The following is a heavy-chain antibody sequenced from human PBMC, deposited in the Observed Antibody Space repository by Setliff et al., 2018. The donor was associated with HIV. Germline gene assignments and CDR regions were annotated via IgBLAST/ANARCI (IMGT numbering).Heavy chain of an antibody. CDR2: IYYSWST. V-gene: IGHV4-59*06. Sequence: SETLSLTCTVSGGSITSYYWTWIRQHPGKGLEWIGYIYYSWSTYYNPSLKSRVTISVDTSKNQFSLNMTSVTAADTAVYFCARVVYTYYYMDVWGKGTTVTVSS. CDR1: GGSITSYY. D-gene: IGHD3-3*01. J-gene: IGHJ6*03. CDR3: ARVVYTYYYMDV.